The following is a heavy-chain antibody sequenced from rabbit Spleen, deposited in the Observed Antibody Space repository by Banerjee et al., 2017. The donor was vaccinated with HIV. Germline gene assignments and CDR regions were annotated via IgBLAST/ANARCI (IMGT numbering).Heavy chain of an antibody. CDR1: GFDFSSTA. J-gene: IGHJ3*01. Sequence: QSLEESGGDLVQPEGSLTLTCKASGFDFSSTAMCWVRQAPGKGLEWIACIYVGSSGHTYYASWAKGRFTISKTSSTTVTLQMTSLTAADTATYFCARDPTDYGHLDLWGPGTLVTVS. D-gene: IGHD2-1*01. CDR2: IYVGSSGHT. V-gene: IGHV1S40*01. CDR3: ARDPTDYGHLDL.